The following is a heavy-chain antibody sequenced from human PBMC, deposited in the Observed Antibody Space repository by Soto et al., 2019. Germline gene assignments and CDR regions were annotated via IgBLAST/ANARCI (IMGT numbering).Heavy chain of an antibody. CDR1: GDSVSSNSAA. Sequence: SQTLSLTCAISGDSVSSNSAAWNWIRQSPSRGLEWLGRTCYRSKWYNDYAVSVKSRITIDADTSRNQFSLQLNSVTPEDTAVYYCARDRRHIVATSDAFDIWGQGTVVTVSS. CDR3: ARDRRHIVATSDAFDI. V-gene: IGHV6-1*01. J-gene: IGHJ3*02. CDR2: TCYRSKWYN. D-gene: IGHD5-12*01.